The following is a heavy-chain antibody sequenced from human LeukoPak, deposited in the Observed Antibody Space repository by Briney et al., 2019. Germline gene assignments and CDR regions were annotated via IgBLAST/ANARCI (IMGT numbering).Heavy chain of an antibody. J-gene: IGHJ5*02. CDR2: IKQDGREK. Sequence: GGSLRLSCAASGFTFSSYWMSWVRQAPGKGLEWVANIKQDGREKYYVDSVKGRFTISRDNAKNSLYLQMNSLRAEDTAVYYCARNGEQLVWSGWFDPWGQGTLVTVSS. CDR1: GFTFSSYW. D-gene: IGHD6-13*01. V-gene: IGHV3-7*01. CDR3: ARNGEQLVWSGWFDP.